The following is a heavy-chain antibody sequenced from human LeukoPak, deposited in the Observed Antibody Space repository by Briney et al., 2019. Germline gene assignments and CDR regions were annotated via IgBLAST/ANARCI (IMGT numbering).Heavy chain of an antibody. V-gene: IGHV3-23*01. D-gene: IGHD4-23*01. J-gene: IGHJ4*02. CDR2: TVAGYSET. Sequence: GGSLRLSCVASGFTISGHAMSWVRQAPAKGLEWVSITVAGYSETHYADSVRGRFTISRDDSSNTLSLEMNSLRADDTSTYYCVKDFCRGGNCPFPFFDSWGQGTVVTVSS. CDR3: VKDFCRGGNCPFPFFDS. CDR1: GFTISGHA.